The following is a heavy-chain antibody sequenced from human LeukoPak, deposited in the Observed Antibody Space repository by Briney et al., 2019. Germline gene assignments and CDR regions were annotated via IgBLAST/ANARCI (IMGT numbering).Heavy chain of an antibody. CDR3: ARFGVVIGYDY. J-gene: IGHJ4*02. V-gene: IGHV1-69*05. Sequence: ASVKVSCKASRGTFSSYAISWVRQAPGQGLEWMGRIIPIFGTANYAQRFQGRVTITTDESTSTAYMELSSLRSEDTAVYYCARFGVVIGYDYWGQGTLVTVSS. CDR1: RGTFSSYA. D-gene: IGHD3-3*01. CDR2: IIPIFGTA.